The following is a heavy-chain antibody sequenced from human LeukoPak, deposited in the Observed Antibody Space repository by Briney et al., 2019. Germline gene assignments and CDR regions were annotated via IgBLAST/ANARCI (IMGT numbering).Heavy chain of an antibody. Sequence: GSVTVSCKASGYTFTSYYMHWGRQAPGEGGEWRGVINPSGGSTNYAQRFQGRGTITRETTTSTVYMELSSLRSDDTAVYYCSRDRPADYYYYIDVWGKGTTVTVSS. D-gene: IGHD2-2*01. V-gene: IGHV1-46*01. J-gene: IGHJ6*03. CDR1: GYTFTSYY. CDR3: SRDRPADYYYYIDV. CDR2: INPSGGST.